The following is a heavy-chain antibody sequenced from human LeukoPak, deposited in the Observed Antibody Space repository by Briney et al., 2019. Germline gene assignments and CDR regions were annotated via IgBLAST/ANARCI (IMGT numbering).Heavy chain of an antibody. D-gene: IGHD2-2*01. CDR2: ISAYNGNT. V-gene: IGHV1-18*01. J-gene: IGHJ6*02. CDR3: ARSAHDCSSSTCQPQVDYYYGMDV. Sequence: ASVKVSCKASGYTFTSYGISWVRQAPGQGLEWMGWISAYNGNTNYAQKPQGRVTMTTDTSTSTAYMEPGSLRSDDTAVYYCARSAHDCSSSTCQPQVDYYYGMDVWGQGTTVTVSS. CDR1: GYTFTSYG.